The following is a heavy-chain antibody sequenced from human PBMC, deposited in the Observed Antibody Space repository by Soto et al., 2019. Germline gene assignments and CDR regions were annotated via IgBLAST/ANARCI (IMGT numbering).Heavy chain of an antibody. Sequence: SETLSLTCAVSGGSIIGYYWSWIRQSPGKGLEWIGYISYGGSTNYNPSLKSRVSISVDTSSNQFSLKLSSVSAADTAVYYCARLHCSGGSCYLLDYWCRGTLVTVFS. CDR3: ARLHCSGGSCYLLDY. D-gene: IGHD2-15*01. CDR2: ISYGGST. J-gene: IGHJ4*02. V-gene: IGHV4-59*01. CDR1: GGSIIGYY.